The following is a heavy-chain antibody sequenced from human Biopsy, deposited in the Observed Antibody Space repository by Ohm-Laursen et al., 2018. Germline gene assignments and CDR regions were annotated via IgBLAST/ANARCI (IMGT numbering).Heavy chain of an antibody. J-gene: IGHJ5*02. CDR1: GFTFTQFF. D-gene: IGHD2-21*01. CDR3: TRKPDSNFVIEPPGDP. V-gene: IGHV1-46*01. CDR2: VKASDGTK. Sequence: ASVKVSCKASGFTFTQFFIHWIRQAPGQGLVWMGVVKASDGTKRYAHEFQGRVTMTRDTSTNTAYVELSSLTYEDTATYYCTRKPDSNFVIEPPGDPWAQGPPSPSLQ.